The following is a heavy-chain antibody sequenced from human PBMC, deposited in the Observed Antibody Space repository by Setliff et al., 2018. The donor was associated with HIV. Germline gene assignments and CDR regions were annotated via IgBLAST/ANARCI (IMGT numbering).Heavy chain of an antibody. CDR2: IFYTGST. J-gene: IGHJ4*02. D-gene: IGHD1-26*01. V-gene: IGHV4-39*01. CDR3: ARRFGRALPD. Sequence: SETLSLTFAVSGGSISSSDWWSWVRQPPGKGLEWIGSIFYTGSTYYNPSLKSRVTISVDTSKNQFSLILNSVTAADTAVYYCARRFGRALPDWGQGTLVT. CDR1: GGSISSSDW.